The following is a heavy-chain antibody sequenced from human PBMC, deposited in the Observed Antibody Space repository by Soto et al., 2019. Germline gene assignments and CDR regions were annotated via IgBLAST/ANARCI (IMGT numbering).Heavy chain of an antibody. Sequence: QLQLQESGPGLVKPSETLSLTCTVSGGSISSSSYYWGWIRQPPGKGLEWIGSIYYSGSTYYNPSLKSRVTISVDTSKNPFSLKLSSVTAADTAVYYCARRLLWFGELSRAFDIWGQGTMVTVSS. J-gene: IGHJ3*02. CDR3: ARRLLWFGELSRAFDI. CDR2: IYYSGST. D-gene: IGHD3-10*01. V-gene: IGHV4-39*01. CDR1: GGSISSSSYY.